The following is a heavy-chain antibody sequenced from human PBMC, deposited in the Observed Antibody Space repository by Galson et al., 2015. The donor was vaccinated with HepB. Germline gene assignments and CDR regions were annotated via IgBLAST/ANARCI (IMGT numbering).Heavy chain of an antibody. Sequence: PALVKPTQTLTLTCTFSGFSLSTSGVGVGWIRQPPGKALEWLALIYWDDDKRYSPSLKSRLTIAKDTSKNQVVLTMTNMDPVDTATYYCAHSFGRYFDWLSPYNWFDPWGQGTLVTVSS. CDR3: AHSFGRYFDWLSPYNWFDP. CDR1: GFSLSTSGVG. J-gene: IGHJ5*02. D-gene: IGHD3-9*01. V-gene: IGHV2-5*02. CDR2: IYWDDDK.